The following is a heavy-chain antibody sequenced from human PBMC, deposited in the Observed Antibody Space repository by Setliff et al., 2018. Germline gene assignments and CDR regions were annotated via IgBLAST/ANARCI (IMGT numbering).Heavy chain of an antibody. J-gene: IGHJ6*03. V-gene: IGHV1-69*13. D-gene: IGHD3-3*01. CDR3: ARDNWIFGAELPHYYYMDV. CDR2: IIPIFGTA. CDR1: GGTFSSYA. Sequence: ASVKVSCKASGGTFSSYAISWVRQAPGQGLEWMGGIIPIFGTANYAQKFQGRVTITADESTSTAYMELSSLRSEDTAVYYCARDNWIFGAELPHYYYMDVWGKGTTVTVSS.